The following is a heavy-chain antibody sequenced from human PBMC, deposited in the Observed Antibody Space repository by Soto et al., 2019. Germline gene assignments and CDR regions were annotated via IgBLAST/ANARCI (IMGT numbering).Heavy chain of an antibody. Sequence: ASVKVSCKASGYTFTSYAMHWVRQAPGQRLEWMGWINAGNGNTKYSQKFQGRVTITRDTSASTAYMELSSLRSEDTAVYYCASCSPQDYYYYGMDVWGQGTTVTVSS. J-gene: IGHJ6*02. V-gene: IGHV1-3*01. CDR1: GYTFTSYA. D-gene: IGHD2-21*01. CDR2: INAGNGNT. CDR3: ASCSPQDYYYYGMDV.